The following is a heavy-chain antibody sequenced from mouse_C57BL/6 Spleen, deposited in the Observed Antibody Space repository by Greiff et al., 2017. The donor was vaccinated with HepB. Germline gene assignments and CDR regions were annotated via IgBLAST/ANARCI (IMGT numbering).Heavy chain of an antibody. CDR3: ARERDSSGYVGAMDY. CDR2: INTSNGGT. J-gene: IGHJ4*01. D-gene: IGHD3-2*02. CDR1: GYTFTSYW. V-gene: IGHV1-53*01. Sequence: QVQLQQPGTELVKPGASVKLSCKASGYTFTSYWMHWVKQRPGQGLEWIGNINTSNGGTNYNEKFKSKATLTVDKSSSTAYMPLSSLTSEDSAVYYCARERDSSGYVGAMDYWGQGTSVTVAS.